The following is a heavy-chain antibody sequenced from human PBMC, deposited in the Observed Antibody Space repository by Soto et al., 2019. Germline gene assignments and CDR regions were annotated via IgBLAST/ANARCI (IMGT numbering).Heavy chain of an antibody. J-gene: IGHJ6*02. CDR1: GGSISSGGYY. CDR3: XXXXXXXXXXXXXXXXMXX. Sequence: QVQLQESGPGLVKPSQTLSLTCTVSGGSISSGGYYWSWIRQHPGKGLEWIGYIYYSGSTYYNPSLKSRVTXSXDTXKNQFSLKLSSVTXXXTXXXXXXXXXXXXXXXXXXXXXMXXWGQGTTV. CDR2: IYYSGST. V-gene: IGHV4-31*03.